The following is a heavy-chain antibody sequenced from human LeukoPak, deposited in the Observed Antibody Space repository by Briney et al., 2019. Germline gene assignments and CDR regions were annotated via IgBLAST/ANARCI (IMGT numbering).Heavy chain of an antibody. Sequence: PSGTLSLTCAVSGGSISSSNWWSWVRQPPGKGLEWIGEIYHSGSINYNPSLKSRVTISVDKSKNQFSLKLSSVTAADTAVYYCARHEHQSSSHGIYYFDYWGQGTLVTVSS. J-gene: IGHJ4*02. CDR1: GGSISSSNW. CDR3: ARHEHQSSSHGIYYFDY. V-gene: IGHV4-4*02. CDR2: IYHSGSI. D-gene: IGHD6-13*01.